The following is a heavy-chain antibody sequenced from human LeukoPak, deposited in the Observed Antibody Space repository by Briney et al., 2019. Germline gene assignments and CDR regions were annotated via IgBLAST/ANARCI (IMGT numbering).Heavy chain of an antibody. Sequence: VASVKVSCTASGYTFTSYYMHWVRQAPGQGLEWMGIINPSGGSTSYAQKFQGRVTMTRDMSTSTVYMELSRLRSDDTAVYYCARVGCSGGSCYSIHWFDPWGQGTLVTVSS. V-gene: IGHV1-46*01. D-gene: IGHD2-15*01. CDR2: INPSGGST. CDR1: GYTFTSYY. CDR3: ARVGCSGGSCYSIHWFDP. J-gene: IGHJ5*02.